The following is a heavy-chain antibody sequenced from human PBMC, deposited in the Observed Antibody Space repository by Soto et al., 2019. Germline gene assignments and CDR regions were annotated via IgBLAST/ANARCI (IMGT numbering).Heavy chain of an antibody. CDR1: GGSISSYY. CDR2: IYYSGST. V-gene: IGHV4-59*08. D-gene: IGHD3-9*01. Sequence: SETLSLTCTVSGGSISSYYWSWIRQPPGKGLEWIGYIYYSGSTNYNPSLKSRVTISVDTSKNQFSLKLSSVTAADTAVYYCARQEWDILTGLTLIGSGTGGGFDPWGQGTLVTVSS. J-gene: IGHJ5*02. CDR3: ARQEWDILTGLTLIGSGTGGGFDP.